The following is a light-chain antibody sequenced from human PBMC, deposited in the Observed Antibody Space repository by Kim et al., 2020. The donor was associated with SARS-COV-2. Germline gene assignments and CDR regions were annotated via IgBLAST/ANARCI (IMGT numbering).Light chain of an antibody. CDR3: NSRDSSGNHLGVV. J-gene: IGLJ2*01. CDR1: SLRSYY. Sequence: SSELTQDPAVSVALGQTVRITCQGDSLRSYYASWYQQKPGQAPVLVIYGKNNRPSGIPDRFSGSSSGNTASLTITGAQAEDEAYYYCNSRDSSGNHLGVVFGGGTQLTVL. V-gene: IGLV3-19*01. CDR2: GKN.